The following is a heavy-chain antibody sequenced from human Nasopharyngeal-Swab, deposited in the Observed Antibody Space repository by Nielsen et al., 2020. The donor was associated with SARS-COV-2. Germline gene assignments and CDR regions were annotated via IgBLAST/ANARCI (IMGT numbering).Heavy chain of an antibody. V-gene: IGHV4-59*01. Sequence: SETLSLTCTVSGGPISSYYWSWIRQPPGKGLEWIGYIYYSGSINYNPSLKSRVTISVDTSKNQFSLKLSSVTAADTAVYYCARLGVVGATDIWGQGTMVTVSS. CDR2: IYYSGSI. CDR1: GGPISSYY. D-gene: IGHD1-26*01. CDR3: ARLGVVGATDI. J-gene: IGHJ3*02.